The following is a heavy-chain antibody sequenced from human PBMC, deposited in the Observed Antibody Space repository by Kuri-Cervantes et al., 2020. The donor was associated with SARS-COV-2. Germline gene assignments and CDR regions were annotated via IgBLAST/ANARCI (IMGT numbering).Heavy chain of an antibody. CDR2: ISSSGSTI. Sequence: GESLKISCAASGFTFSDYYMSWIRQAPGKGLEWVSYISSSGSTIYYADSVKGRFTISRDNAKNSLYLQMNSLRDEDTAVYYCARDGHYCSGGSCYPNRFDPWGQGTLVTVSS. CDR1: GFTFSDYY. V-gene: IGHV3-11*04. CDR3: ARDGHYCSGGSCYPNRFDP. J-gene: IGHJ5*02. D-gene: IGHD2-15*01.